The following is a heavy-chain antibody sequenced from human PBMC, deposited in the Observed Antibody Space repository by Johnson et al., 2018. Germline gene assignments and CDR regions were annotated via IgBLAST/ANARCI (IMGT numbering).Heavy chain of an antibody. CDR1: GFTFSGSA. CDR2: IRSKANSYAT. V-gene: IGHV3-73*01. D-gene: IGHD3-10*01. CDR3: TRPIGVGEHLKGSYYYGMDV. J-gene: IGHJ6*02. Sequence: VQLVESGGGLVQPGGSLKLSCAASGFTFSGSAMHWVRQASGKGLEWVGRIRSKANSYATAYAASVKGRFTISRDDSKNTAYLQMNSLKTEDTAVYYCTRPIGVGEHLKGSYYYGMDVWGQGTTVTVSS.